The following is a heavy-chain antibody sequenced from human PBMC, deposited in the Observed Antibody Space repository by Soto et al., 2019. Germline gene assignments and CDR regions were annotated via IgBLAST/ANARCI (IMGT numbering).Heavy chain of an antibody. CDR3: ARFPTISSITIFGVVSDYYYMDV. CDR1: GYTFTSYG. D-gene: IGHD3-3*01. Sequence: QVQLVQSGAEVKKPGASVKVSCKASGYTFTSYGISWVRQAPGQGLEWMGWISAYNGNTNYAQKLHGRVTMTTDTSTSTADMELRSLRSDDTAVYYCARFPTISSITIFGVVSDYYYMDVWGKGTTVTVSS. V-gene: IGHV1-18*01. J-gene: IGHJ6*03. CDR2: ISAYNGNT.